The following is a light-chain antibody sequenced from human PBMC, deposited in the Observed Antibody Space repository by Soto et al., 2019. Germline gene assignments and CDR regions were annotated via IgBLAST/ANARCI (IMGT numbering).Light chain of an antibody. Sequence: DIQMTQSPSSLSASVGDRVTITCRASQSISSYLNWYQQKPGKAPKLLIYAASSLQSGVPSRFSGSGSGTEFTLTIRSLQPEDFATYYCQQSYSTLATFGQGTKLEIK. V-gene: IGKV1-39*01. J-gene: IGKJ2*01. CDR2: AAS. CDR1: QSISSY. CDR3: QQSYSTLAT.